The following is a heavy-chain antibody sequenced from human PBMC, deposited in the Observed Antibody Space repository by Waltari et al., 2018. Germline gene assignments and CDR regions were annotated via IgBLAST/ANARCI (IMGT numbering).Heavy chain of an antibody. D-gene: IGHD2-2*01. J-gene: IGHJ6*02. CDR1: GIPFSTYD. Sequence: EVQLVESGGGLVKPGGSLRLPCAASGIPFSTYDMNWVRQAPGKGLEWVSSISGSGSHIYYAASVRGRFTISRDNAQSSLYLQMDTLRAEDTAVYYCASRSPPARYNAMDFWGQGTTVTVSS. V-gene: IGHV3-21*06. CDR2: ISGSGSHI. CDR3: ASRSPPARYNAMDF.